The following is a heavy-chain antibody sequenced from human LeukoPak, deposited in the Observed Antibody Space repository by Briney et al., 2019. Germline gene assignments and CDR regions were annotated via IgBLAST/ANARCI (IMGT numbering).Heavy chain of an antibody. Sequence: GGSLRLSCAASGFSFSTYWMSWVRQTPEKGLEFVANIDQGGSVRNYMDSLKGRCTISRDNAKKSLYPEINSLRADDTAVYYCARDPESSSFDLWGRGALVTVFS. CDR3: ARDPESSSFDL. CDR2: IDQGGSVR. CDR1: GFSFSTYW. J-gene: IGHJ4*02. D-gene: IGHD6-13*01. V-gene: IGHV3-7*01.